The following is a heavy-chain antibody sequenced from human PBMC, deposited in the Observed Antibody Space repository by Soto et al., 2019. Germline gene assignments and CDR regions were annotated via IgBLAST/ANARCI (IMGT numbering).Heavy chain of an antibody. Sequence: SETLSLTCTVSGGSVSSSSYYWGWIRQPPGKGLEWIGSIYYSGSTYYNPSLKSRVTISVDTSKNQFSLKLSSVTAADTAVYYCAREEVSSWYRMGLDYFDYRGQRTPVTVSS. D-gene: IGHD6-13*01. CDR1: GGSVSSSSYY. CDR3: AREEVSSWYRMGLDYFDY. CDR2: IYYSGST. J-gene: IGHJ4*02. V-gene: IGHV4-39*02.